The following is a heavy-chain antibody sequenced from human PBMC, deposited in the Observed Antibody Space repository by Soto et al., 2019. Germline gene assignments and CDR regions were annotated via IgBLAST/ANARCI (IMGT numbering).Heavy chain of an antibody. D-gene: IGHD7-27*01. CDR3: AKTMAQVELGKYYYYGMDV. J-gene: IGHJ6*02. Sequence: PGGSLRLSCAASGFTFSSYAMSWVRQAPGKGLEWVSAISGSGGSTYYADSVKGRFTISRDNSKNTLYLQMNSLRAEDTAVYYCAKTMAQVELGKYYYYGMDVWGQGTTVTVSS. CDR2: ISGSGGST. CDR1: GFTFSSYA. V-gene: IGHV3-23*01.